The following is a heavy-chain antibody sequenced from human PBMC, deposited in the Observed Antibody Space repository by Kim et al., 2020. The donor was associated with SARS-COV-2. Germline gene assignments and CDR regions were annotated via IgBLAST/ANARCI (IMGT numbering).Heavy chain of an antibody. CDR3: TRGLQWAFDF. J-gene: IGHJ4*02. CDR2: ITSSNSTI. D-gene: IGHD2-8*01. CDR1: GFNFNIYS. Sequence: GGSLRLSCAASGFNFNIYSMNWVRQTPGRGLEWVSYITSSNSTIYYADSVKGRFTISRDNAKNSVDLQMNSLRDEDTALYYCTRGLQWAFDFWGQGSLVTVSS. V-gene: IGHV3-48*02.